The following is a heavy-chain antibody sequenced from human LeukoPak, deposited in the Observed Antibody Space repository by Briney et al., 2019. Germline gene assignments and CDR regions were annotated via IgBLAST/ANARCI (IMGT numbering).Heavy chain of an antibody. D-gene: IGHD2-2*03. CDR3: VRDGYCGSASCRGWFDP. Sequence: GGSLRLSCAASGISFSRYAIHWVRQAPGKGLEWVAVISYDGSTEYYADSVKGRFAISRDNSKNTLYVQMNSLRVDDTAVYYCVRDGYCGSASCRGWFDPWGQGTLVTVSS. J-gene: IGHJ5*02. CDR2: ISYDGSTE. V-gene: IGHV3-30*09. CDR1: GISFSRYA.